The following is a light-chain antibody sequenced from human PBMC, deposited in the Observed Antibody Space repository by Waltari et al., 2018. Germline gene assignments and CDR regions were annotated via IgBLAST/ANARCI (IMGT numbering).Light chain of an antibody. CDR3: CSFGAPAV. J-gene: IGLJ1*01. Sequence: QSALTQPRSASGSPGQSVTICCTGPSSAVGGYNYLSCYPQHPGKAPKLIIHDVSKRPSGVPDRFSGSKSGNTASLTISGLQADDEADYYCCSFGAPAVFGTGTKVTVL. CDR2: DVS. CDR1: SSAVGGYNY. V-gene: IGLV2-11*01.